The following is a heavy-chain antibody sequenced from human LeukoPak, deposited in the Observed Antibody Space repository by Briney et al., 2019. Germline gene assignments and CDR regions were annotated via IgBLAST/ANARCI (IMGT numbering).Heavy chain of an antibody. CDR1: GFTFSNAW. J-gene: IGHJ6*02. D-gene: IGHD2-15*01. Sequence: GGSLRLSCAASGFTFSNAWMNWVRQAPGKGLEWVGRIKSKTDGGTTDYAAPVKGRFTISRDDSKNTLYLQMNSLKTEDTAVYYCTTVVVVAATPNYYYGMDVWGQGTTVTVSS. CDR3: TTVVVVAATPNYYYGMDV. V-gene: IGHV3-15*07. CDR2: IKSKTDGGTT.